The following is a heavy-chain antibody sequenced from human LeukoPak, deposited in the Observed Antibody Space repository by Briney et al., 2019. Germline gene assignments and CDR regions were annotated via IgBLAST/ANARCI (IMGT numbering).Heavy chain of an antibody. Sequence: GGSLRLSCAASGFTFSSYGTHWVRQAPGKGLEWVAVIWYDGSNKYYADSVKGRFTISRDNSKNTLYLQMNGLRAEDTAVYYCARDASHYDILTGPFDYWGQGTLVTVSS. CDR3: ARDASHYDILTGPFDY. V-gene: IGHV3-33*01. CDR2: IWYDGSNK. D-gene: IGHD3-9*01. J-gene: IGHJ4*02. CDR1: GFTFSSYG.